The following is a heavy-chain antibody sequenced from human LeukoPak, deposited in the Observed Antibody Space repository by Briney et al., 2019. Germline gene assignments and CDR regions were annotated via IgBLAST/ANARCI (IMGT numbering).Heavy chain of an antibody. V-gene: IGHV3-53*01. CDR1: GFTVSSNY. J-gene: IGHJ6*02. CDR2: IYSGGST. D-gene: IGHD5-18*01. CDR3: ARDRGYSYGGAQFDYGMDV. Sequence: PGGSLRLSCAASGFTVSSNYMSWVRQAPGKGLEWVSVIYSGGSTYYADSVKGRFTISRDNSKNTLYLQMNSLRAEDTAVYYCARDRGYSYGGAQFDYGMDVWGQGTTVTVSS.